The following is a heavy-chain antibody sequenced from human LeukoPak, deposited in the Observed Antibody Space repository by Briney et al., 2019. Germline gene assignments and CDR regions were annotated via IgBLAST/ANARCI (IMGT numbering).Heavy chain of an antibody. J-gene: IGHJ6*04. Sequence: GSSVKVSCKAPGGTFSSYTISWVRQAPGQGLEWMGRIIPILGIANYAQKFQGRVTITADKSTSTAYMELSSLRSEDTAVYYFANPLIGNYYSVMNVWGKGTTATVSS. CDR1: GGTFSSYT. D-gene: IGHD1-26*01. CDR2: IIPILGIA. CDR3: ANPLIGNYYSVMNV. V-gene: IGHV1-69*02.